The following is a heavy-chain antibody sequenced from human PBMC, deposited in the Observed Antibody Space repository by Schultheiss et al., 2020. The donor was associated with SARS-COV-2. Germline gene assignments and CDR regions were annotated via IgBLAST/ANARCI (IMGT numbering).Heavy chain of an antibody. V-gene: IGHV3-20*01. CDR3: ARDPKAGWAVTADMGYYYGMDV. CDR2: INWNGAST. J-gene: IGHJ6*02. CDR1: GFTFDDYG. Sequence: GESLKISCAASGFTFDDYGMSWVRQAPGKGLEWVSGINWNGASTSYADSVKGRFTISRDNAKNSLYLQMNSLRDEDTDLYNCARDPKAGWAVTADMGYYYGMDVWGQGTTVTVSS. D-gene: IGHD2-21*02.